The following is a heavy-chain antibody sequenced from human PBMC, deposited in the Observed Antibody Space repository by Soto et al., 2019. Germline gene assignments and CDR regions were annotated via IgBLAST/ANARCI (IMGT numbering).Heavy chain of an antibody. CDR1: GLTFSDHY. V-gene: IGHV3-72*01. Sequence: EVQLVESGGGLVQPGGSLRLSCAASGLTFSDHYMDWVRQAPRKGLEWVGRISNKPNSYTAEYAASVKGRFTISRDDSKTSLFLQMNSLKTEDTAVYYCDRVGYSNGLYDYWGQGTLVTFSS. CDR2: ISNKPNSYTA. J-gene: IGHJ4*02. CDR3: DRVGYSNGLYDY. D-gene: IGHD6-25*01.